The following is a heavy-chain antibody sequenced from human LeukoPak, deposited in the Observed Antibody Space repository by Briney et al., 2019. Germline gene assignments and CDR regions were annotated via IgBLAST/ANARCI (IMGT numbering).Heavy chain of an antibody. V-gene: IGHV4-39*01. CDR3: ARQITIFGVVRAFDI. D-gene: IGHD3-3*01. Sequence: PSETLSLTCTVSGGSISSSSYYWGWIRQPPGKGLEWIGSIYYSGSTYYNPSLKSRVTISVDTSKNQFSLKLSSVTAADTAVYYCARQITIFGVVRAFDIWGQGTMVTVSS. CDR1: GGSISSSSYY. J-gene: IGHJ3*02. CDR2: IYYSGST.